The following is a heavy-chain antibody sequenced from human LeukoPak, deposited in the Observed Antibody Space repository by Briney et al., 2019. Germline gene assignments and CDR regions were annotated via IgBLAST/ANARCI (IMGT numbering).Heavy chain of an antibody. J-gene: IGHJ4*02. V-gene: IGHV4-59*08. CDR2: IYYSGRT. D-gene: IGHD2-8*02. CDR1: GCSISSYY. Sequence: SETLSLACTGSGCSISSYYWSWIRQPPGKGLDWIGYIYYSGRTNYNPPLKIRVTISVDTSKNQFSLKLSSVTAADTAVYYCARYWYNWGQGTLVTVSS. CDR3: ARYWYN.